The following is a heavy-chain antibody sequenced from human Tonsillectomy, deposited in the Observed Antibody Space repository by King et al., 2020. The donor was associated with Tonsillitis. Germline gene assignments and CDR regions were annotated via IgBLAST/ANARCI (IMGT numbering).Heavy chain of an antibody. CDR1: GFTFSSYE. J-gene: IGHJ4*02. CDR3: ARDTLGGSYPLDY. V-gene: IGHV3-48*03. Sequence: VQLVESGGGLVPPGGSLRLSCAASGFTFSSYEMNWVRQAPGKGLEWVSYIGSTGYTIYYADSVRGRFTISRDNAKNSLYLQMNSLRAEDTAVYYCARDTLGGSYPLDYWVQGTLVTVSS. CDR2: IGSTGYTI. D-gene: IGHD1-26*01.